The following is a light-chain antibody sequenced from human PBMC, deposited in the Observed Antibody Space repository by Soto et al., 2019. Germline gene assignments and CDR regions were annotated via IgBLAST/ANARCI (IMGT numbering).Light chain of an antibody. CDR1: QSDSIH. CDR3: QQYSNWPPIT. Sequence: VFTQSPRTLSVSLLAVATLSCRASQSDSIHLAWYQQKPGQAPRLLIYDKSTRANGIPARFSGSGSGTEFTPTISSLQYEDFAVYYCQQYSNWPPITFGQGTRLEIK. CDR2: DKS. J-gene: IGKJ5*01. V-gene: IGKV3-15*01.